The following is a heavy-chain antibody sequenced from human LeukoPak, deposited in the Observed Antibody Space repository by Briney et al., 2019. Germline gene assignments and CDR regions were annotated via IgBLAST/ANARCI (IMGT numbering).Heavy chain of an antibody. CDR3: ARGLYYYDSSGYPN. CDR1: GFTFSSYG. J-gene: IGHJ4*02. V-gene: IGHV3-30*02. D-gene: IGHD3-22*01. CDR2: IQYDGSNK. Sequence: GGSLRLSCAASGFTFSSYGMHWVRQAPGKGLEWVAFIQYDGSNKYYADSVRGRFTISRDNSKNTLYLQMSSLSAEDTAVYYCARGLYYYDSSGYPNWGQGTLVTVSS.